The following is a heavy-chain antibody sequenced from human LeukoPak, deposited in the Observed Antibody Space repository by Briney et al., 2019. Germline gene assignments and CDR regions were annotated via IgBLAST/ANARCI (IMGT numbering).Heavy chain of an antibody. D-gene: IGHD1-1*01. CDR1: GGSLSAYY. V-gene: IGHV4-34*11. CDR2: ISHSGST. Sequence: ESSETLSLTCAVYGGSLSAYYWSWIRQSPEKGLEWIGYISHSGSTHYNPSLKSRITISVDTSKIHFSLNLTSVTAADTAVYYCARDSAAGSYYYYTDVWGKGTTVTISS. J-gene: IGHJ6*03. CDR3: ARDSAAGSYYYYTDV.